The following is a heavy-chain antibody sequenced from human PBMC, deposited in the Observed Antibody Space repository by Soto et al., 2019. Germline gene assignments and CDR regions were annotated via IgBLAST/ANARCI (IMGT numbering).Heavy chain of an antibody. J-gene: IGHJ6*03. CDR3: ERDYDILTGYFGHYYYYYMDV. CDR1: GYTFTSYG. V-gene: IGHV1-18*01. D-gene: IGHD3-9*01. Sequence: ASVKVSCKASGYTFTSYGISWVRRAPGQGXEXMGWISASNRNTNHPQKLQGTVTMTPEPQTSPAYMQLRSLRSEEQAVYYCERDYDILTGYFGHYYYYYMDVWGKGTTVTVSS. CDR2: ISASNRNT.